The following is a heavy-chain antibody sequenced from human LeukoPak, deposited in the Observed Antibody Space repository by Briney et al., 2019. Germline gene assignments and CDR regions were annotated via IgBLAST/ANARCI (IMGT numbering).Heavy chain of an antibody. CDR2: INPSGGST. J-gene: IGHJ4*02. Sequence: ASVKVSCKASGYTLTSYYMHWVRQAPGQGLEWMGIINPSGGSTSYAQKFQGRVTITADESTSTAYMELSSLRSEDTAVYYCARVQMEWLVPDSYVYWGQGTLVTVSS. CDR1: GYTLTSYY. V-gene: IGHV1-46*01. D-gene: IGHD6-19*01. CDR3: ARVQMEWLVPDSYVY.